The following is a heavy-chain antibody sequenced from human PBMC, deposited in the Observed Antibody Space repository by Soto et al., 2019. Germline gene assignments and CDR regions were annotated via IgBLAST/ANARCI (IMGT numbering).Heavy chain of an antibody. Sequence: SEILSLTCAVYGGSFSGYYWSWIRQPPGKGLEWIGEINHSGSTNYNPSLKSRVTISVDTSKNQFSLKLSSVTAADTAVYYCARARYSPQPEHKNVFDYWGQGTLVTVSS. D-gene: IGHD6-13*01. CDR1: GGSFSGYY. J-gene: IGHJ4*02. CDR2: INHSGST. V-gene: IGHV4-34*01. CDR3: ARARYSPQPEHKNVFDY.